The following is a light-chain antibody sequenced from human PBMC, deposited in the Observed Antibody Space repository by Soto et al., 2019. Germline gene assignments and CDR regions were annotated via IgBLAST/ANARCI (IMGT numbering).Light chain of an antibody. CDR3: QQYNSYSYT. CDR2: KAS. J-gene: IGKJ2*01. Sequence: DIQMTQSPSTLSESVGDRVTITCRASQSISSWLAWYQQKPGKAPKLLIYKASSLESGAPSRFSGSGSGTEFTLTISSLQPDDFASYYCQQYNSYSYTFGQGTKLEIK. CDR1: QSISSW. V-gene: IGKV1-5*03.